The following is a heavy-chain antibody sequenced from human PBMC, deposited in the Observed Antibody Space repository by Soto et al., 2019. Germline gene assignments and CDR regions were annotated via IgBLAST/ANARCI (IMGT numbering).Heavy chain of an antibody. CDR1: GYSFTSYW. J-gene: IGHJ6*02. Sequence: PGESLKISCXGSGYSFTSYWISWVRQMPGKGLEWMGRIDPSDSYTNYSPSFQGHVTISADKSISTAYLQWSSLKASDTAMYYCARRRRQWLADYYYYYGTDVWGQGTTVTVSS. D-gene: IGHD6-19*01. V-gene: IGHV5-10-1*01. CDR3: ARRRRQWLADYYYYYGTDV. CDR2: IDPSDSYT.